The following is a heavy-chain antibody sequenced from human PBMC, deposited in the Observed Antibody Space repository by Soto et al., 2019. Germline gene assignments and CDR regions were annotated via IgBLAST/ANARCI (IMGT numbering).Heavy chain of an antibody. CDR3: ASYDYYGSGSYYQDAFDI. J-gene: IGHJ3*02. V-gene: IGHV3-30-3*01. D-gene: IGHD3-10*01. CDR1: GFTFSSYA. CDR2: ISYDGSNK. Sequence: GGSLRLSCAASGFTFSSYAMHWVRQAPGKGLEWVAVISYDGSNKYYADSVKGRFTISRDNSKNTLYLQMNSLRAEDTAVYYCASYDYYGSGSYYQDAFDIWGQGTTVTVSS.